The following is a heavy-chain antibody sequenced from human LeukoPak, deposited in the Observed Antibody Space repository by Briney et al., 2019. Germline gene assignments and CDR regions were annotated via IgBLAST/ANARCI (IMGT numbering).Heavy chain of an antibody. CDR3: AKVLLWFGELPYYFDY. D-gene: IGHD3-10*01. Sequence: PGGSLRLSCAASGFTFSSNAMSWVRQAPGKGLEWVSAISGSGGSTYYADSVKGRFTISRDNSKNTLYLQVNSLRAEDTAVYYCAKVLLWFGELPYYFDYWGQGTLVTVSS. J-gene: IGHJ4*02. V-gene: IGHV3-23*01. CDR1: GFTFSSNA. CDR2: ISGSGGST.